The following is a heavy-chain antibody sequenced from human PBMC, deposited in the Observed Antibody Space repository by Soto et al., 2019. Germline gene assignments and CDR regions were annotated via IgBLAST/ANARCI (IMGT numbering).Heavy chain of an antibody. V-gene: IGHV1-69*05. D-gene: IGHD3-3*02. Sequence: QVQLVQSGAEVKKPGSSVKVSCKTSGGTFSTSAISWVRQAPGQGVEWMGGVMPLFSTPDYSQKFHARVPITPGESTGKAYMELSSLRSEDIAVYYCERDKARRQLGGNCYYMMYVWGQGTRVTVSS. CDR3: ERDKARRQLGGNCYYMMYV. CDR1: GGTFSTSA. CDR2: VMPLFSTP. J-gene: IGHJ6*01.